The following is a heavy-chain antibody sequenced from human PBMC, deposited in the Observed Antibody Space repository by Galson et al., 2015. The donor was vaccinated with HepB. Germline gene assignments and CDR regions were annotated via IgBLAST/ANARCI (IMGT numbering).Heavy chain of an antibody. D-gene: IGHD2-2*01. Sequence: SLRLSCAASGFTFSSYGMHWVRQAPGKGLERVAVIWYDGSNKYYADSVKGRFTISRDNSKNTLYLQMNSLRAEDTAVYYCARDGGIVVEDTYYYYMDVWGKGTTVTVSS. CDR1: GFTFSSYG. J-gene: IGHJ6*03. V-gene: IGHV3-33*01. CDR2: IWYDGSNK. CDR3: ARDGGIVVEDTYYYYMDV.